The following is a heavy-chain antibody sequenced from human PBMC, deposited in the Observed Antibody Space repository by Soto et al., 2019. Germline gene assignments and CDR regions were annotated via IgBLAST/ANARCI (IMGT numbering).Heavy chain of an antibody. CDR3: ARGPTIFGVGVDALDI. J-gene: IGHJ3*02. CDR1: GFTLSSYA. D-gene: IGHD3-3*01. CDR2: ISGSGDFT. Sequence: EVQLLESGGGLVQPGGSLRLSCAASGFTLSSYALSWVRQAPGKGLEWVSGISGSGDFTFYADSVKGRFTISRDNSKNTLYLQMNSLRVEDTAVYYCARGPTIFGVGVDALDIGGQGTMVTVSS. V-gene: IGHV3-23*01.